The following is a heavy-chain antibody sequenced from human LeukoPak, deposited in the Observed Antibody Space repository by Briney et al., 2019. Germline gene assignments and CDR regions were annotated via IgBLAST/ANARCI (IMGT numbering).Heavy chain of an antibody. CDR3: ARVPSRGMYYYDSSGYLIDP. V-gene: IGHV3-20*01. CDR1: GFTFDDYG. D-gene: IGHD3-22*01. J-gene: IGHJ5*02. CDR2: INWNGGST. Sequence: PGGSLRLSCAASGFTFDDYGMSWVRQAPGKGLEWVSGINWNGGSTGYADSVKGRFTISRDNAKNSLYLQMNSLRAEDTALYHCARVPSRGMYYYDSSGYLIDPWGQGTLVTVSS.